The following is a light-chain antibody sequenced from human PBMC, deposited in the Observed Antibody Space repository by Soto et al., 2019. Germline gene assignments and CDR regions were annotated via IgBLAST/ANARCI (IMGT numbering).Light chain of an antibody. CDR2: YDS. Sequence: SYELTQPPSVSVAPGKTARITCGGNNIGSKSVHWYQQKPGQAPVLVIYYDSDRPSGIPERFSGSNSGNTATLTISRVEAGDEAEYYCQVWDSSSDHYVFGTGTQLTVL. J-gene: IGLJ1*01. V-gene: IGLV3-21*04. CDR1: NIGSKS. CDR3: QVWDSSSDHYV.